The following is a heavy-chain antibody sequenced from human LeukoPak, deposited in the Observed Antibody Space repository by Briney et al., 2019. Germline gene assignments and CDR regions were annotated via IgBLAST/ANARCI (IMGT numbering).Heavy chain of an antibody. Sequence: PSETLSLTCTVSGGSISSYYWSWIRQPPGKGLEWIGYIYYSGSTNYNPSLKSRVTISVDTSKNQFSLKLSSVTAADTAVYYCARDGLTRWYTNWFDPWGQGTLVTVSS. CDR2: IYYSGST. V-gene: IGHV4-59*12. D-gene: IGHD2-15*01. CDR3: ARDGLTRWYTNWFDP. CDR1: GGSISSYY. J-gene: IGHJ5*02.